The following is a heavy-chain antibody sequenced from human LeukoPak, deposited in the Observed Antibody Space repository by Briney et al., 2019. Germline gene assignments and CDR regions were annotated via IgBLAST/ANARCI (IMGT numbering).Heavy chain of an antibody. CDR2: LSSGGNT. V-gene: IGHV3-66*01. D-gene: IGHD5-12*01. CDR3: ARVLRGSNTGYAFDI. Sequence: PGGSLRVSCAASGFSVSSNYMTWVRQAPGKGLEWVSILSSGGNTYHADSVKGRFTISRDTYKNILSLQMNSLRAEDTAVYYCARVLRGSNTGYAFDIWGQGTMVTVSS. CDR1: GFSVSSNY. J-gene: IGHJ3*02.